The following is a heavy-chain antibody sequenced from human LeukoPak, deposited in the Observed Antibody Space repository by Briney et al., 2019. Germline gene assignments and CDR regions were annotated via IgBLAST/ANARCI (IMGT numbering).Heavy chain of an antibody. CDR2: IKQDGSEK. J-gene: IGHJ4*02. V-gene: IGHV3-7*01. CDR3: ARDQTYYDYVWGSYRPVYFDY. D-gene: IGHD3-16*02. CDR1: GFTFSSYW. Sequence: SGGSLRLSCAASGFTFSSYWMSWVRQAPGKGLEWVANIKQDGSEKYYVDSVKGRFTISRDNAKNSLYLQMNSLRAEDTAVYYCARDQTYYDYVWGSYRPVYFDYWGQGTLVTVSS.